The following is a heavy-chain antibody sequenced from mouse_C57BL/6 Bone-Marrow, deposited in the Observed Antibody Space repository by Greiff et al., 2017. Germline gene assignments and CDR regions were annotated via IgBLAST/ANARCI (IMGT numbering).Heavy chain of an antibody. CDR2: IDPEDGET. D-gene: IGHD2-5*01. V-gene: IGHV14-2*01. CDR3: ARGEESAYYSNYGDY. CDR1: GFNITDYY. J-gene: IGHJ2*01. Sequence: EVQLQQSGAELAKPGASVKLSCTASGFNITDYYMHWVKQRTEQGLEWIGRIDPEDGETKYAPKFQGKATITADTSSNTAYLELRSLTSEDTAVYYCARGEESAYYSNYGDYWGQGTTLTVSS.